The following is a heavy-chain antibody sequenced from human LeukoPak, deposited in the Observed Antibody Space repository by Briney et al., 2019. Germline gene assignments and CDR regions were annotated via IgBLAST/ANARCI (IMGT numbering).Heavy chain of an antibody. V-gene: IGHV1-2*02. Sequence: ASVKVSCKASGYTFTGYYMHWVRQAPGQGLEWMGWINPNSGGTNYAQKFQGKVTMTRDTSISTAYMELSRLRSDDTAVYYCARGTRGGWLLFDYWGQGTLVTVSS. CDR3: ARGTRGGWLLFDY. D-gene: IGHD6-19*01. J-gene: IGHJ4*02. CDR1: GYTFTGYY. CDR2: INPNSGGT.